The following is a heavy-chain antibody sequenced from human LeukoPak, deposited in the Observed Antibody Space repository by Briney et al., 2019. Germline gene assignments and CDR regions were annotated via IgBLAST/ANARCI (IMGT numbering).Heavy chain of an antibody. CDR1: GFTFSSYS. J-gene: IGHJ6*03. CDR2: ISSSSSTI. Sequence: GGSLRLSCAASGFTFSSYSMNWVRQAPGKGLEWVSYISSSSSTIYYADSVKGRFTISRDNAKNSLYLQMNSLRAEDTAVYYCAKGNAVRGVQNYYYSYMDVWGKGTTVTISS. V-gene: IGHV3-48*01. CDR3: AKGNAVRGVQNYYYSYMDV. D-gene: IGHD3-10*01.